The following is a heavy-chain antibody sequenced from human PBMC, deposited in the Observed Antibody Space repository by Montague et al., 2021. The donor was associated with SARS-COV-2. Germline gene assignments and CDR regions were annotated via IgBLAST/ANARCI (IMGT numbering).Heavy chain of an antibody. CDR2: VHYTGST. CDR3: ARAQNTCFIANCVNYFDV. CDR1: GGSMSGYY. J-gene: IGHJ4*02. V-gene: IGHV4-59*01. D-gene: IGHD1-1*01. Sequence: SETLSLTCEVSGGSMSGYYWTWIRQSQGKGLEWIGYVHYTGSTKYNPSLKTRVSVSLDTPKNHFSLHLSSVTVADTAIYFCARAQNTCFIANCVNYFDVWGLGALVTVSS.